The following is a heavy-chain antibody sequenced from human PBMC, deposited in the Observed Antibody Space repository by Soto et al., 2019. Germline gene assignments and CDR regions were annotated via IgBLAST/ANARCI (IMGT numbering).Heavy chain of an antibody. CDR1: GGSISSSNW. CDR2: IYHSGST. Sequence: SETLSLTCAVSGGSISSSNWWSWVRQPPGKGLEWIGEIYHSGSTNYNPSLKSRVTISVDKSKNQFSLKLSSVTAADTAVYYCARFSIMYYYYYGMDVWGQGTTVTVSS. CDR3: ARFSIMYYYYYGMDV. D-gene: IGHD3-3*02. J-gene: IGHJ6*02. V-gene: IGHV4-4*02.